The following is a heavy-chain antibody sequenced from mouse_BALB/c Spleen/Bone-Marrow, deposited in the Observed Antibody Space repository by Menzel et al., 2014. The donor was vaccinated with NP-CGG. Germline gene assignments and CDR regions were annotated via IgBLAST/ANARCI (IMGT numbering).Heavy chain of an antibody. D-gene: IGHD4-1*01. V-gene: IGHV1-18*01. CDR2: INTYNGGT. CDR1: GYSLTGYS. Sequence: VQLQQSGPELVKPGASMKISCKASGYSLTGYSMNWVKRSHGKNLEWIGLINTYNGGTNYNQKFKGKATLTVDKSSSTAYMEFLSLTSEDSAVYYCARSGTRGNYAMDYWGQGTSVTVSS. CDR3: ARSGTRGNYAMDY. J-gene: IGHJ4*01.